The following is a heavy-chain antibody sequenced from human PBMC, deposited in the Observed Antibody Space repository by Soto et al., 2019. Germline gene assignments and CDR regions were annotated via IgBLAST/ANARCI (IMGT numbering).Heavy chain of an antibody. D-gene: IGHD3-22*01. CDR3: ARGGGYYDSDAFDI. Sequence: SETLSLTCTASGDSIRGDYWSWIRQHPGKGLKWIGYIYYSGSTYYNPSLKSRVTISVDTSKNQFSLKLSSVTAADTAVYYCARGGGYYDSDAFDIWGQGTMVTV. CDR1: GDSIRGDY. CDR2: IYYSGST. V-gene: IGHV4-59*06. J-gene: IGHJ3*02.